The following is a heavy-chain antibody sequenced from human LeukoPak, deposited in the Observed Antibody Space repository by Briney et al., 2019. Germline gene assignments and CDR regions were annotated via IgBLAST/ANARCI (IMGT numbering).Heavy chain of an antibody. V-gene: IGHV3-7*01. CDR2: IKQDGSEK. D-gene: IGHD3-22*01. CDR1: GFTFSSYW. Sequence: PGGSLRLSCAASGFTFSSYWMSWVRQAPGKGLEWVANIKQDGSEKYYVDSVKGRFTISRDNAKNSLYLQMNSLRAEDTAVHYCARERWDYYDSSGYLNWFDPWGQGTLVTVSS. J-gene: IGHJ5*02. CDR3: ARERWDYYDSSGYLNWFDP.